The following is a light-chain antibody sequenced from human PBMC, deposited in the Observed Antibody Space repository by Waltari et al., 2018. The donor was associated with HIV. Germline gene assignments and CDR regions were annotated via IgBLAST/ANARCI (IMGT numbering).Light chain of an antibody. CDR1: SSDVGAYNY. CDR3: NSYSTTYTPCV. J-gene: IGLJ1*01. CDR2: DVS. Sequence: QSALTQPASVSGSPGQPITISCTGSSSDVGAYNYVPWYQQHPGKAPKLVIYDVSNRPSGVSNRFSGSKSGNTASLTIYGLQTEDEADYYCNSYSTTYTPCVFGTGTRVTVL. V-gene: IGLV2-14*01.